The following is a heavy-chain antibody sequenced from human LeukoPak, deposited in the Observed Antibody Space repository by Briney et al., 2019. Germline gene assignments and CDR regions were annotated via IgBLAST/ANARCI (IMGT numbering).Heavy chain of an antibody. D-gene: IGHD3-10*01. CDR1: GYSFTSYW. CDR3: ARQNYYGSGNPYDY. CDR2: IFAGDSAT. J-gene: IGHJ4*02. V-gene: IGHV5-51*01. Sequence: GEPLKTSCQGSGYSFTSYWIGWVRKLPGKGLEWLGIIFAGDSATRFRPSFRGEATISAAKSISPAFLQWSSLKASDTAMYYCARQNYYGSGNPYDYWGQGTLVTVSS.